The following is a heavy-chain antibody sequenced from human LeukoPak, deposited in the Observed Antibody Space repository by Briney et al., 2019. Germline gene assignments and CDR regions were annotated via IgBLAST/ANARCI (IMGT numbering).Heavy chain of an antibody. Sequence: GGSLRLSCAASGFTFSSYWMSWVRQAPGKGLEWVANIKQDGSEKYYVDSVKGRFTISRDNAKNSLYLQVNSLRAEDTAVYYCARDTASYDSSGYYYYYGMDVWGQGTTVTVS. CDR3: ARDTASYDSSGYYYYYGMDV. CDR1: GFTFSSYW. CDR2: IKQDGSEK. D-gene: IGHD3-22*01. J-gene: IGHJ6*02. V-gene: IGHV3-7*03.